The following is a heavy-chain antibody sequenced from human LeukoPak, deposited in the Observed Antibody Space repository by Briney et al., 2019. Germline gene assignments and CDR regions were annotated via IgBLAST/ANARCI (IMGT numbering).Heavy chain of an antibody. Sequence: GGSLRLSCEASGFTFSSYGMHWVRQAPGKGLEWVGSIRSDCNNKYYADNLKGRLTISRDNSKNTLYLQMNSLRAEDTAVYYCARVHYSGSGSYYPYYHYGMDVWGQGTTVTVSS. CDR2: IRSDCNNK. D-gene: IGHD3-10*01. J-gene: IGHJ6*02. V-gene: IGHV3-33*01. CDR3: ARVHYSGSGSYYPYYHYGMDV. CDR1: GFTFSSYG.